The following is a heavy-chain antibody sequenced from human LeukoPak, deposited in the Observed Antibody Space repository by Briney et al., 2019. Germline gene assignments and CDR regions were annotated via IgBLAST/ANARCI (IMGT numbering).Heavy chain of an antibody. CDR1: GYTFTGYY. Sequence: ASVKVSCKASGYTFTGYYMHWVRQAPGQGLEWMGWINPNSGGTNYAQKFQGRDTMTRDTSISTAYMELSRLRSDDTAVYYCARHGYPHYYDSSGPIHFDYWGQGTLVTVSS. CDR2: INPNSGGT. J-gene: IGHJ4*02. V-gene: IGHV1-2*02. CDR3: ARHGYPHYYDSSGPIHFDY. D-gene: IGHD3-22*01.